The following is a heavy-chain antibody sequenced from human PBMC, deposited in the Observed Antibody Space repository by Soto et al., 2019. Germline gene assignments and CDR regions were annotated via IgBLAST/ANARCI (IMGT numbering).Heavy chain of an antibody. J-gene: IGHJ4*02. V-gene: IGHV3-33*01. CDR2: IWYDGSNK. D-gene: IGHD6-13*01. CDR1: GFTFSSYG. CDR3: SRDHIALDY. Sequence: QVQLVESGGGVVQPGRSLRLSCAASGFTFSSYGMHWVHQAPGKGLEWVAVIWYDGSNKYYADSVKGRFTISRDNSKKTVYLQMNSRRAEDTAVYYCSRDHIALDYWGQGNQVTVSS.